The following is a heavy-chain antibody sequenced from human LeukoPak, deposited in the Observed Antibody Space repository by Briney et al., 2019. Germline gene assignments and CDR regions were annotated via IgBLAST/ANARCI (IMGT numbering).Heavy chain of an antibody. CDR3: ARGLRGSGSYHFDY. J-gene: IGHJ4*02. CDR2: MYYSGST. CDR1: GGSVSSGSYY. Sequence: SSETLSLTCTVSGGSVSSGSYYWGWIRQPPGKGLEWIGSMYYSGSTNHNPSLKSRVTISVDTSKNQFSLKLSSVTAADTAVYYCARGLRGSGSYHFDYWGQGTLVTVSS. D-gene: IGHD3-10*01. V-gene: IGHV4-61*01.